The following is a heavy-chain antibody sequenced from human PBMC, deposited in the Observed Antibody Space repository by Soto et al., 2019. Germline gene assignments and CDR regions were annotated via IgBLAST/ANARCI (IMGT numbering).Heavy chain of an antibody. Sequence: ASVKVSCKVSGYTLTELSMHWVRQAPGKGLEWMGGFDPEDGKTTYAQKFQARVTMTEDTSRDTAYMELNSLRAEDTAVYYCARRYGGTFDYWGQGTLVTVSS. CDR2: FDPEDGKT. CDR3: ARRYGGTFDY. J-gene: IGHJ4*02. CDR1: GYTLTELS. D-gene: IGHD2-15*01. V-gene: IGHV1-24*01.